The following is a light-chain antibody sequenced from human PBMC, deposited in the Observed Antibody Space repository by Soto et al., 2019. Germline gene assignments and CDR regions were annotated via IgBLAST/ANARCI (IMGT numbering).Light chain of an antibody. J-gene: IGKJ2*01. CDR2: GAS. CDR3: QQYGSAPRT. Sequence: DIVLTQSPGTLSLSPGERATLSCRASQRVDISDLAWYQQKPGQAPRLLIYGASSRGTDIPDRFSGSGSGTDFTLTITGLEPEDFAVYFCQQYGSAPRTFGQGTKLEIK. CDR1: QRVDISD. V-gene: IGKV3-20*01.